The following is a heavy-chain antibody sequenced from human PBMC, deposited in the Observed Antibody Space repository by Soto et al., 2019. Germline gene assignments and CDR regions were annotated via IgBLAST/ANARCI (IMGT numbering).Heavy chain of an antibody. D-gene: IGHD3-10*01. V-gene: IGHV3-11*06. CDR1: GFTVSDYC. CDR3: VRDGSGNTSHWYFDL. Sequence: QVQLVESGGGLVKPGGSLRLSCVASGFTVSDYCMTWIRQAPGKGLEWVSYISGSSDYTKYADSVKGRFSISRDNAKNLLYLQMNSLRVEDTAVYYCVRDGSGNTSHWYFDLWGRGTLVTVSS. J-gene: IGHJ2*01. CDR2: ISGSSDYT.